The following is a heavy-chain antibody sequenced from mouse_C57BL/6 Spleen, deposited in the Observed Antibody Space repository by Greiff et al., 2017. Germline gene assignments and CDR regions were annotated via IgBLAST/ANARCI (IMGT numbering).Heavy chain of an antibody. Sequence: EVKVVESGGGLVKPGGSLKLSCAASGFTFSSYAMSWVRQTPEKRLEWVATISDGGSYTYYPDNVKGRFTISRDNAKNNLYLQMSHLKSEDTAMYYCARDTVVPFAYWGQGTLVTVSA. CDR1: GFTFSSYA. D-gene: IGHD1-1*01. CDR2: ISDGGSYT. J-gene: IGHJ3*01. CDR3: ARDTVVPFAY. V-gene: IGHV5-4*03.